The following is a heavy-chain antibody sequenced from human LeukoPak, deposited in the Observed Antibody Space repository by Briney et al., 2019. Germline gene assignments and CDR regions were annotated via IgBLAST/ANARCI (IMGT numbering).Heavy chain of an antibody. CDR1: GFTFSTYA. CDR2: IKGGGGDP. Sequence: GESLRLSCAASGFTFSTYARGWVRQAPGKGLEWVSSIKGGGGDPFYADSVKGRFTISRDNSKNTLFLQLNSLRAEDTDVYYCAKGGHDFNPFYWWGQGPLVTVSS. CDR3: AKGGHDFNPFYW. V-gene: IGHV3-23*01. J-gene: IGHJ4*02. D-gene: IGHD2-15*01.